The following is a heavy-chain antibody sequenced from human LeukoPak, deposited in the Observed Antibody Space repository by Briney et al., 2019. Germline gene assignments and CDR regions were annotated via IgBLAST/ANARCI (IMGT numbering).Heavy chain of an antibody. V-gene: IGHV3-30*02. CDR3: GKDRRSSSVY. Sequence: GRCLRPAWAAAGLSVSIYCTHWVRHAPGKGLGWVAFIRYVGSNQYFADSVKGRLTISRDNYKNTLYLQMNRLRAEDTAVYYCGKDRRSSSVYWGEGNLVTVSS. CDR2: IRYVGSNQ. J-gene: IGHJ4*02. D-gene: IGHD6-6*01. CDR1: GLSVSIYC.